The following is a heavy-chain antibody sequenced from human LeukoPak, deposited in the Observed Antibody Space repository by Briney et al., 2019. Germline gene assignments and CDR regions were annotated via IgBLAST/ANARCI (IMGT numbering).Heavy chain of an antibody. Sequence: SVKLSCKASGGTFSSYPISWVRQAPGQGLEWLGGIIPLFVTPKYAQNFQGRVTITAHESTSTAYMELSSLRPDDTAVYYCARGNNPPYNSYYFRDVWGKGTTVTVSS. CDR1: GGTFSSYP. CDR3: ARGNNPPYNSYYFRDV. CDR2: IIPLFVTP. V-gene: IGHV1-69*01. D-gene: IGHD1/OR15-1a*01. J-gene: IGHJ6*03.